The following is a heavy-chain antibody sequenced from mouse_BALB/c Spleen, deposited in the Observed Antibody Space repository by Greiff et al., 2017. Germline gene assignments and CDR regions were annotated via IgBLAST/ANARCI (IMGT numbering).Heavy chain of an antibody. J-gene: IGHJ2*01. CDR1: GYTFTDYW. D-gene: IGHD1-1*01. Sequence: QVQLQQPGAELVMPGASVKMSCKASGYTFTDYWMHWVKQRPGQGLEWIGAIDTSDSYTSYNQKFKGKATLTVDESSSTAYMQLSSLTSEDSAVYYCARRNYYGSSYESFDYWGQGTTRTVSS. V-gene: IGHV1-69*01. CDR3: ARRNYYGSSYESFDY. CDR2: IDTSDSYT.